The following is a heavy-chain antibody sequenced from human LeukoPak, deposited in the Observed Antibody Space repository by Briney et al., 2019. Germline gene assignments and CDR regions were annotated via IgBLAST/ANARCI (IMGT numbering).Heavy chain of an antibody. D-gene: IGHD3-10*01. CDR1: GGSISSYY. Sequence: SETPSLTCTVSGGSISSYYWSWIRQPPGKGLEWIGYIYYSGSTNYNPSLKSRVTISVDTSKNQFSLKLSSVTAADTAVYYCARLRNYYGSGSYADAFDIWGQGTMVTVSS. CDR2: IYYSGST. V-gene: IGHV4-59*08. CDR3: ARLRNYYGSGSYADAFDI. J-gene: IGHJ3*02.